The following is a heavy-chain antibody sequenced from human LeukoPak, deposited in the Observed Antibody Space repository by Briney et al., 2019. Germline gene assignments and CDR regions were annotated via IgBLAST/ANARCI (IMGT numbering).Heavy chain of an antibody. CDR3: AKDSAITRMNY. Sequence: GGSLRLSCATSGFTFINSGMHSVRQAPGKGLEWVAVLWYDGNRKFYADSVKGRFTISRDTSKNTLYLQMNSLRAEDTAVYFCAKDSAITRMNYWGQGTLVTVSS. J-gene: IGHJ4*02. D-gene: IGHD1-20*01. CDR2: LWYDGNRK. CDR1: GFTFINSG. V-gene: IGHV3-33*06.